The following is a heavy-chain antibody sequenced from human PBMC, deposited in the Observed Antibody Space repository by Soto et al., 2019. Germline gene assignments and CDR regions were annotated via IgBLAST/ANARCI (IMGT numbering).Heavy chain of an antibody. J-gene: IGHJ4*02. D-gene: IGHD2-21*02. Sequence: EVQLVESGGGLVKPGGSLRLSCAASGFTFSSYSMNWVRQAPGKGLEWVSSISSSSSYIYYADSVTGRFTISRDNAKNSLYLQMNSLRAEDTAVYYCARDQGAGGGNSLDYWGQGTLVTVSS. CDR3: ARDQGAGGGNSLDY. V-gene: IGHV3-21*01. CDR1: GFTFSSYS. CDR2: ISSSSSYI.